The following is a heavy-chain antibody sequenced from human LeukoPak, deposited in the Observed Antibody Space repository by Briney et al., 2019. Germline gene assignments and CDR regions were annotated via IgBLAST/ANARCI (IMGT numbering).Heavy chain of an antibody. J-gene: IGHJ4*02. CDR2: ISYDGSNK. CDR1: GFTFSSYA. CDR3: ARVRGYGRGIYDY. V-gene: IGHV3-30-3*01. Sequence: QTGGSLRLSCAASGFTFSSYAMHWVRQAPGKGLEWVAVISYDGSNKYYADSVKGRFTISRDNSKNTLYLQMNSLRAEDTAVYYCARVRGYGRGIYDYWGQGTLVTVSS. D-gene: IGHD5-18*01.